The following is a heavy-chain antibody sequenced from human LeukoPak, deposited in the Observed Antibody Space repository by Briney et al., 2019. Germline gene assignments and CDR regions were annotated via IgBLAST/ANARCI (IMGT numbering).Heavy chain of an antibody. Sequence: GGSLRLSCAASGFTFSTYWMSWVRQAPGKGLEWVANIKEDGSEKYYGDSVKGRFTISRDNAKNSLYLQMNSLRAEDTAVYYCARVSVVPRVFYFDYWGQGTLVTVSS. V-gene: IGHV3-7*01. J-gene: IGHJ4*02. CDR2: IKEDGSEK. CDR3: ARVSVVPRVFYFDY. D-gene: IGHD2-2*01. CDR1: GFTFSTYW.